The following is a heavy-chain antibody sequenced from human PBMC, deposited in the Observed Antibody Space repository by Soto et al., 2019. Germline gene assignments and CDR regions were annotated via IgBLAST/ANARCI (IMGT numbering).Heavy chain of an antibody. CDR1: GYAFTSYA. J-gene: IGHJ4*02. V-gene: IGHV1-3*01. CDR2: INAGNGNT. D-gene: IGHD6-19*01. Sequence: ASVTVSCKASGYAFTSYAMHWVRQAPGQRLEWMGWINAGNGNTKYSQKFQGRVTITRDTSAGTAYMELSSLRSEDTAVYYCARDYSSGWYVAQYYFDYWGQGTLVTVSS. CDR3: ARDYSSGWYVAQYYFDY.